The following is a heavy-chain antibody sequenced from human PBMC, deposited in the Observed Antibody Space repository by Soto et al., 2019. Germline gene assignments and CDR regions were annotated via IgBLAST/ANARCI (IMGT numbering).Heavy chain of an antibody. J-gene: IGHJ4*02. CDR3: ARDKVNGDSHFDY. V-gene: IGHV3-7*01. CDR1: GFTFSSYG. D-gene: IGHD4-17*01. Sequence: GGSLRLSCAASGFTFSSYGMHWVRQAPGKGLEWVANIKQGGGEKYYVDSVKGRFTISRDNARNSLYLQMNSLRAEDTAVYYCARDKVNGDSHFDYWGQGTLVTVS. CDR2: IKQGGGEK.